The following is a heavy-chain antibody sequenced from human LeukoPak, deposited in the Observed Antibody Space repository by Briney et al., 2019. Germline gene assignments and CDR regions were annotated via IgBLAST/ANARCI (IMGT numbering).Heavy chain of an antibody. CDR1: GFTVSSNY. J-gene: IGHJ6*04. D-gene: IGHD2-2*01. Sequence: GGSPRLSCAASGFTVSSNYMSWVRQASGKGLEWVSVIYSGGSTYYADSVKGRFTISRDNSKNTLYLQMNSLRAEDTAVYYCSAAHDRYYYYGMDVWGKGTTVTVSS. V-gene: IGHV3-53*01. CDR3: SAAHDRYYYYGMDV. CDR2: IYSGGST.